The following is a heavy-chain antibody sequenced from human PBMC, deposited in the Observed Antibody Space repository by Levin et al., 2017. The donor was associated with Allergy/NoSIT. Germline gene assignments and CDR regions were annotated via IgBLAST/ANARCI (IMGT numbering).Heavy chain of an antibody. CDR3: ARHDVGYKGAFDY. J-gene: IGHJ4*02. V-gene: IGHV4-39*01. CDR2: IYYSGST. CDR1: GGSISSSSYY. Sequence: PGGSLRLSCTVSGGSISSSSYYWGWIRQPPGKGLEWIGSIYYSGSTYYNPSLKSRVTISVDTSKNQFSLKLSSVTAADTAVYYCARHDVGYKGAFDYWGQGTLVTVSS. D-gene: IGHD5-24*01.